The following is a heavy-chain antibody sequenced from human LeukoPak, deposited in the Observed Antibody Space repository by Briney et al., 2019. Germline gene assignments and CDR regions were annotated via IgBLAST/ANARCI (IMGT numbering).Heavy chain of an antibody. D-gene: IGHD3-9*01. Sequence: SETLSLTCTVSGGSISSYYWSWIRQPPGKGLEWIGYIYYSGSTNYNPSLKSRVTISVDTSKNQFSLKLSSVTAADTAVYYCTSRGGHDNQGYWGQGTLVTVSS. V-gene: IGHV4-59*01. CDR3: TSRGGHDNQGY. CDR1: GGSISSYY. CDR2: IYYSGST. J-gene: IGHJ4*02.